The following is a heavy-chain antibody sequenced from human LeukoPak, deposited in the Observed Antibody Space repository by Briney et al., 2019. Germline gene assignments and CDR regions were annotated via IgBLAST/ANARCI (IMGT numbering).Heavy chain of an antibody. CDR2: IHHSETT. Sequence: SGTLSLTCAVSGGSISSSNWWSWVRQPPGKGLEWIGEIHHSETTNYNPSLKSRVTISVDKSKNQFSLRLSSVTAADTAVYYCARKGGGQLVNTRRWFDPWGQGTLVTVSS. J-gene: IGHJ5*02. V-gene: IGHV4-4*02. CDR3: ARKGGGQLVNTRRWFDP. D-gene: IGHD6-13*01. CDR1: GGSISSSNW.